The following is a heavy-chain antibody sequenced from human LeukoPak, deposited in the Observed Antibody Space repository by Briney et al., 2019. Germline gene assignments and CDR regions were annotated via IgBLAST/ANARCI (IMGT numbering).Heavy chain of an antibody. Sequence: NPSETLSLTCTVSGDPISGYSDYKWTWIRQPPGKGLEWIGYIYYHGSTNYNPSLKSRVTFSVDTSNNQFSLKLNSVTAADTAVYYCAREYSAFDYWGQGTLVIVSS. CDR1: GDPISGYSDY. CDR2: IYYHGST. V-gene: IGHV4-61*08. J-gene: IGHJ4*02. D-gene: IGHD1-26*01. CDR3: AREYSAFDY.